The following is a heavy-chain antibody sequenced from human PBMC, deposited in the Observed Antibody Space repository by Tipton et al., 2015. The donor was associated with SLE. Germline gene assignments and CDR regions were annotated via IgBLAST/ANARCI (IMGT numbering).Heavy chain of an antibody. J-gene: IGHJ4*02. Sequence: SLRLSCAASGFTFRSSGMHSVRQAPGKGLEWVAFIRYDGSNKYYADSVKGRFTISRDNSKNTLYLQMNSLRAEDTAVYYCARVLLVTIFGVVEPPAYWGQGTLVTVSS. CDR2: IRYDGSNK. CDR1: GFTFRSSG. V-gene: IGHV3-30*02. D-gene: IGHD3-3*01. CDR3: ARVLLVTIFGVVEPPAY.